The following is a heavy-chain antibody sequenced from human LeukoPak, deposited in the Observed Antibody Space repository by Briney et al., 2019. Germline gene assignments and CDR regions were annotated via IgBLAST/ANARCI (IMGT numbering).Heavy chain of an antibody. Sequence: PSETPSLTCTVSGGSISSYYWSWIRQPPGKGLEWIGYIYYSGSTNYNPSLKSRVTVSVDTSKDQFSLKLSSVTAADTAVYYCARLRRLRGQWLRPTGYYYYGMDVWGQGTTVTVSS. CDR2: IYYSGST. V-gene: IGHV4-59*08. D-gene: IGHD5-12*01. CDR3: ARLRRLRGQWLRPTGYYYYGMDV. J-gene: IGHJ6*02. CDR1: GGSISSYY.